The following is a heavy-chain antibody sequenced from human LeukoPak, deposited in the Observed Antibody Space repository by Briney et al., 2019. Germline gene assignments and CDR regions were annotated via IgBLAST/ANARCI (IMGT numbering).Heavy chain of an antibody. CDR3: ARDPRPGPPDPLDY. Sequence: PSETLSLTCTVSGGSISSSSYYWGWIRQPPGKGLEWIGSIYHSGSTYYNPSLKSRVTISVDTSKNQFSLKLSSVTAADTAVYYCARDPRPGPPDPLDYWGQGPLVTVSS. D-gene: IGHD1-1*01. CDR2: IYHSGST. CDR1: GGSISSSSYY. V-gene: IGHV4-39*07. J-gene: IGHJ4*02.